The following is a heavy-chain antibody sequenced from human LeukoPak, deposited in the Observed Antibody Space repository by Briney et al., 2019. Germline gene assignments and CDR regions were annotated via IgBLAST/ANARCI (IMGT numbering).Heavy chain of an antibody. CDR3: ARDRGGDSSSGYYYFDY. CDR2: INPNSGGT. Sequence: ASVKVSCKASGYTFTAYYMHWVRQAPGQGLEWMGWINPNSGGTNYAQKFQGRVTMTRDTSISTAYMELSSLKSDDTAVYYCARDRGGDSSSGYYYFDYWGQGTLVTVSS. V-gene: IGHV1-2*02. D-gene: IGHD6-13*01. J-gene: IGHJ4*02. CDR1: GYTFTAYY.